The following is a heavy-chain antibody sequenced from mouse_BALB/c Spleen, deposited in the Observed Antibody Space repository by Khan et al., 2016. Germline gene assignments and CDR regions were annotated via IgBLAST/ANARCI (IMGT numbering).Heavy chain of an antibody. J-gene: IGHJ3*01. D-gene: IGHD2-4*01. V-gene: IGHV5-4*02. CDR3: AREGLRRGFAY. CDR2: ISDGGSYT. CDR1: GFTFSDYY. Sequence: EVELVESGGGLVKPGGSLKLSCAASGFTFSDYYMYWVRQTPETRLEWVATISDGGSYTYYPDSVKGRFTISRDNAKNHLYLQRSSLKSEDTAMYDCAREGLRRGFAYWGQGTLVTVAA.